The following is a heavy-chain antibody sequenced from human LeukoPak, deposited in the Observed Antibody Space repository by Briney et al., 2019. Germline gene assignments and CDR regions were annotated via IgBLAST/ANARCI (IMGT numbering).Heavy chain of an antibody. Sequence: GGSLRLSCAASGFTVSSNYMSSVRQAPGKGLEWGSVIYSGGSTYYADSVKGRFTISRDNSKNTLYLQMNSLRAEDTAVYYCARDLGPICSGGSCYYYWGQGTLVTVSS. CDR2: IYSGGST. D-gene: IGHD2-15*01. V-gene: IGHV3-53*01. CDR3: ARDLGPICSGGSCYYY. CDR1: GFTVSSNY. J-gene: IGHJ4*02.